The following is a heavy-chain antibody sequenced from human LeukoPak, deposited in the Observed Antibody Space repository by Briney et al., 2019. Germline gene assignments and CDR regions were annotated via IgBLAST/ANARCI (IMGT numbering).Heavy chain of an antibody. CDR1: GYTFTSYD. J-gene: IGHJ4*02. Sequence: ASVKVSCKASGYTFTSYDINWVRQAPGQGLEWMGWMNPNSGNTGYAQKFQGRVTITRNTSISTAYMELSRLRSDDTAVYYCARVDTAMVAGGGDYWGQGTLVTVSS. CDR3: ARVDTAMVAGGGDY. D-gene: IGHD5-18*01. CDR2: MNPNSGNT. V-gene: IGHV1-8*03.